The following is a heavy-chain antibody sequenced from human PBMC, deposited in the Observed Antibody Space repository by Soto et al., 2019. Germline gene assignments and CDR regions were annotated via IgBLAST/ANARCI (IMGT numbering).Heavy chain of an antibody. Sequence: EVQLVESGGGLVQPGGSLRLSCGASGFTFRTYWLSWVRQVPGKGLEWVANINQDESEKNYVDSVKGRFTISRDNAKNSLHLQMSSLRAEDTALYYCARDGSTSWYSYDYHGMDVWGQGTTVTVSS. CDR1: GFTFRTYW. CDR3: ARDGSTSWYSYDYHGMDV. J-gene: IGHJ6*02. D-gene: IGHD5-18*01. V-gene: IGHV3-7*05. CDR2: INQDESEK.